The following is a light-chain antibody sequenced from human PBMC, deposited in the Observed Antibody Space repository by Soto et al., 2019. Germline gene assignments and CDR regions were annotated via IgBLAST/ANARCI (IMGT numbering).Light chain of an antibody. V-gene: IGKV3-15*01. CDR1: QSVSSN. CDR3: QQTLT. Sequence: EIVLTQSPATLSLSPGERATLSCRSSQSVSSNLAWYQQKPGNAPRLLIYGASTRATGIPARFSGSGSGTEFTLTISSLQSEDVAVYYCQQTLTSGQGTKVDNK. CDR2: GAS. J-gene: IGKJ1*01.